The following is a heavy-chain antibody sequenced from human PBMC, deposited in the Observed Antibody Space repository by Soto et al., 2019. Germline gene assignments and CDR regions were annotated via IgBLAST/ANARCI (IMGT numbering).Heavy chain of an antibody. Sequence: SETLSLTLDVSGGSMSGSNWRSWVRQPPGKGLEWIGEIYHSGSTNYNPSVKSRVTISVDKSKNQFSLKLSSVTAADTAVYYCAIHSSSWYENWFDPWGHGNLVTVSA. D-gene: IGHD6-13*01. V-gene: IGHV4-4*02. CDR1: GGSMSGSNW. CDR2: IYHSGST. J-gene: IGHJ5*02. CDR3: AIHSSSWYENWFDP.